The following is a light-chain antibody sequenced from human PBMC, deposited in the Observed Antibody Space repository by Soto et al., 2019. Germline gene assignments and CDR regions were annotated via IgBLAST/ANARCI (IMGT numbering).Light chain of an antibody. J-gene: IGKJ5*01. CDR2: DTS. V-gene: IGKV3-15*01. CDR3: QQYNTWRSIS. CDR1: QSISSK. Sequence: EIVMTQSPATLSVSPGERATLSCRASQSISSKLAWYQHRPGQAPRLLIYDTSTSAAGIPARFTGSGSGTDFTLTISSLQSEDFAVYYCQQYNTWRSISFGQGTRLETK.